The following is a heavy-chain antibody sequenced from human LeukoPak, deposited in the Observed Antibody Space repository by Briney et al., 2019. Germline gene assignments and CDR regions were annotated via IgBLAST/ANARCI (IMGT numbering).Heavy chain of an antibody. CDR3: ARVASSGRWFDP. D-gene: IGHD1-26*01. J-gene: IGHJ5*02. CDR2: IYYSGST. Sequence: PSETLSLTCSVSGVSISSYYWSWIRQPPGKGLEWIGYIYYSGSTNYNPSLKSRVTISVDTSKNQFSLKLSSVTAADTAVYYCARVASSGRWFDPWGQGTLVTVSS. CDR1: GVSISSYY. V-gene: IGHV4-59*01.